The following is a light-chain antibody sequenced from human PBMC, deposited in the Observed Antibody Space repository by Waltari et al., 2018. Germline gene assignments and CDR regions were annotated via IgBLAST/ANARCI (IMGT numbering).Light chain of an antibody. Sequence: EILMTQSPATLSVSPGEGATLSCRASQSVSSDLAWYQQTPGQAPRLLISAASTRASGIPARVSGSGSGTEFTLTISSLQSEDFAIYYCQQYNDWPRTFGQGTKVEIK. CDR3: QQYNDWPRT. CDR1: QSVSSD. CDR2: AAS. V-gene: IGKV3-15*01. J-gene: IGKJ1*01.